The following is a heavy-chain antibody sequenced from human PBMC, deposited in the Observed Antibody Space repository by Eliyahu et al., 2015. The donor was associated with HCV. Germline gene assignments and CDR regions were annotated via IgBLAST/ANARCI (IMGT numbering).Heavy chain of an antibody. CDR1: GFTLSKXD. CDR3: ARAMVRGLILMDV. D-gene: IGHD3-10*01. V-gene: IGHV3-13*04. CDR2: IGTADDP. J-gene: IGHJ6*02. Sequence: EVQLVESGGGSVQPGGSXXLSCGXSGFTLSKXDMHWVRQVTGKRLGWVAGIGTADDPYYGGSVKGRFTISRENAKNSLYLQMNNLRAGDTAVYYCARAMVRGLILMDVWGQGTAVTVSS.